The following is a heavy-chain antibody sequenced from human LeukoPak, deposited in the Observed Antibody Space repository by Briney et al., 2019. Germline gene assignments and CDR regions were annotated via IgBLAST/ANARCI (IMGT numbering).Heavy chain of an antibody. J-gene: IGHJ5*02. CDR3: ARGKHRDWFDP. CDR1: GYTFTGYY. Sequence: GASVKVSCKASGYTFTGYYMHWVRQAPGQGLEWMGWINPNSGGTNYAQKFQGWVTMTRDTSISTAYMELSSLRSEDTAVYYCARGKHRDWFDPWGQGTLVTVSS. CDR2: INPNSGGT. D-gene: IGHD2-21*01. V-gene: IGHV1-2*04.